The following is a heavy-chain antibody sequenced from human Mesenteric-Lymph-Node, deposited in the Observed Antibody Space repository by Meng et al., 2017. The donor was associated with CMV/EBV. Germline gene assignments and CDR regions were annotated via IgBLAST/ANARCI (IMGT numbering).Heavy chain of an antibody. CDR1: VFTFTYCI. J-gene: IGHJ3*02. V-gene: IGHV3-71*01. Sequence: GESLKISCAASVFTFTYCIMSGVRQAPGKGLACEGLIRKKAQRGTAEYIMSVKGRFTISRDNSKNTLYLQMNSLRAEDTAVYYCVREVLVVVITDSDAFDIWGQGTMVTVSS. CDR2: IRKKAQRGTA. CDR3: VREVLVVVITDSDAFDI. D-gene: IGHD3-22*01.